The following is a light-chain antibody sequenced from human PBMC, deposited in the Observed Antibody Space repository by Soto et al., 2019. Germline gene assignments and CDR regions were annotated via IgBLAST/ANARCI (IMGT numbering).Light chain of an antibody. J-gene: IGKJ4*01. CDR1: RSINSNY. CDR2: GAS. V-gene: IGKV3-20*01. Sequence: EIVMTQSPGTLSLSPGEGATLSCRASRSINSNYLAWYQQKPGQAPSLLTYGASRRATDVPDRFSASGSGTDFALTISRLEPEDVGVYYCQQYISSPLTFGGGTKVEI. CDR3: QQYISSPLT.